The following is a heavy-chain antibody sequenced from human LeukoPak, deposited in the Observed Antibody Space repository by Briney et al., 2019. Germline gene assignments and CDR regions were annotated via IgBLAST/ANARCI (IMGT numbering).Heavy chain of an antibody. Sequence: QAGGSLRLSCAASGFTFSDYYMNWVRQAPGKGLEWVSYIRSSSSTIYYADSVKGRFTISRDNAKNSLYLQMNSLRAEDTAVYYCARDGSGRVPEMSAPDYWGQGTLVTVSS. D-gene: IGHD3-10*01. V-gene: IGHV3-48*01. CDR3: ARDGSGRVPEMSAPDY. CDR1: GFTFSDYY. J-gene: IGHJ4*02. CDR2: IRSSSSTI.